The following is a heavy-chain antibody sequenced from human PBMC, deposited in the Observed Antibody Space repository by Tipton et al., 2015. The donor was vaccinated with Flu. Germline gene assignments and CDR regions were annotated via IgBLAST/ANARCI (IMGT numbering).Heavy chain of an antibody. J-gene: IGHJ5*02. CDR3: ARDTGGSSPMEGMGFDP. Sequence: SLRLSCAASGFTVSSNYMSWVRQAPGKGLEWVSVIYSGGSTYYADSVKGRFTISRDNSKNTLYLQMNSLRAEDTAVYYCARDTGGSSPMEGMGFDPWGQGTLVTVSS. CDR1: GFTVSSNY. V-gene: IGHV3-66*01. CDR2: IYSGGST. D-gene: IGHD1-26*01.